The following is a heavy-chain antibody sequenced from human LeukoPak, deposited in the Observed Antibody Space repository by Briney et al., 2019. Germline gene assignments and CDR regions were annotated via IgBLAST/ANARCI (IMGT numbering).Heavy chain of an antibody. D-gene: IGHD6-19*01. CDR3: AKAVAGAFDY. J-gene: IGHJ4*02. CDR2: IHADSGRT. CDR1: GFTFSSYA. Sequence: GGSLRLSCATSGFTFSSYAMSWVRQAPGKGLEWVAGIHADSGRTYHADSVKGRFTIFRDNSKNTLYLQMNSLRAEDTAVYYCAKAVAGAFDYWGQGTLVTVSS. V-gene: IGHV3-23*01.